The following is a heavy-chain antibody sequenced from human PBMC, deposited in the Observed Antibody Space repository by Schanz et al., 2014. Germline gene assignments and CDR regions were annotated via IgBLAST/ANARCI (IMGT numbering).Heavy chain of an antibody. D-gene: IGHD6-13*01. CDR3: ARPGGSSWSFAY. V-gene: IGHV4-39*01. J-gene: IGHJ4*02. CDR1: DGSISSSSYY. Sequence: QVQLQESGPGLVKPSENLSLTCTVSDGSISSSSYYWGWIRQPPGKGLEWIGSIYQSGTTYYSPSHKCRTPISVDSPKTQTPLNFISVTAADTAVYYCARPGGSSWSFAYWGLGRLVIVSS. CDR2: IYQSGTT.